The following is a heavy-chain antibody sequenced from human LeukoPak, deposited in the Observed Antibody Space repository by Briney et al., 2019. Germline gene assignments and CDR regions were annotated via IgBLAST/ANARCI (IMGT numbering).Heavy chain of an antibody. D-gene: IGHD5-18*01. CDR3: ARARKYSYGPLDY. J-gene: IGHJ4*02. CDR1: GFTFSSYA. CDR2: ISYDGSNK. V-gene: IGHV3-30-3*01. Sequence: GGSLRLSCAASGFTFSSYAMHWVRQAPGKGLEWVAVISYDGSNKYYADSAKGRFTISRDNSKNTLYLQMNSLRAEDTAVYYCARARKYSYGPLDYWGQGTLVTVSS.